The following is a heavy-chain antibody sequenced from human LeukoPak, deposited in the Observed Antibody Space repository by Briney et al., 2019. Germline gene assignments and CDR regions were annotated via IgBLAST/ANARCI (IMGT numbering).Heavy chain of an antibody. J-gene: IGHJ4*02. CDR2: ISSMGVSS. V-gene: IGHV3-23*01. CDR1: GLTFSNYA. CDR3: AKDMGSRATNFDY. D-gene: IGHD1-26*01. Sequence: GGSLRLSCAASGLTFSNYAISWVRQAPGKGLEWVSSISSMGVSSYYADSVKGRFTISRDNSRNTLYPQMNSLRADDTALYYCAKDMGSRATNFDYWGQGTLVTVSS.